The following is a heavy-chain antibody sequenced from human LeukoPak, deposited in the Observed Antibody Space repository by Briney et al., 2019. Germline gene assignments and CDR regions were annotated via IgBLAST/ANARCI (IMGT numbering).Heavy chain of an antibody. V-gene: IGHV3-21*01. Sequence: GGSLRLSCAASGFTFSSYSMNWVRQAPGKGLEWVSSISSSSSYIYYADSAKGRFTISRDNAKNSLYLQMNSLRAEDTAVYYCASLDTAMAYFDYWGQGTLVTVSS. CDR3: ASLDTAMAYFDY. D-gene: IGHD5-18*01. CDR2: ISSSSSYI. CDR1: GFTFSSYS. J-gene: IGHJ4*02.